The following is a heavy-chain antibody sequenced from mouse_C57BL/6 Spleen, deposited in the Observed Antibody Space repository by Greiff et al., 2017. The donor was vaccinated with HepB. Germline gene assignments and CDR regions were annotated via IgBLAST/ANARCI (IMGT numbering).Heavy chain of an antibody. CDR3: ARDYGSSFHWYFDV. V-gene: IGHV5-4*01. CDR1: GFTFSSYA. Sequence: EVMLVESGGGLVKPGGSLKLSCAASGFTFSSYAMSWVRQTPEKRLEWVATISDGGSYTYYPDNVKGRFTISRDNAKNNLYLQMSHLKSEDTAMYYCARDYGSSFHWYFDVWGTGTTVTVSS. CDR2: ISDGGSYT. D-gene: IGHD1-1*01. J-gene: IGHJ1*03.